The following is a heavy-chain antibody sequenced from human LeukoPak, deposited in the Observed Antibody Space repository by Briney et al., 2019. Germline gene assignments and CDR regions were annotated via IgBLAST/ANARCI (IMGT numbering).Heavy chain of an antibody. V-gene: IGHV1-2*02. CDR3: ARRNKYQLLPNYYYYMDV. CDR2: INPNSGGT. Sequence: ASVKVSCKASGYTFTGYYMHWVRQAPGQGLEWMGWINPNSGGTNYAQKFQGRVTMTRDTSISTAYMELSRLRSDDTAVYYCARRNKYQLLPNYYYYMDVWGKGTTVTVSS. J-gene: IGHJ6*03. D-gene: IGHD2-2*01. CDR1: GYTFTGYY.